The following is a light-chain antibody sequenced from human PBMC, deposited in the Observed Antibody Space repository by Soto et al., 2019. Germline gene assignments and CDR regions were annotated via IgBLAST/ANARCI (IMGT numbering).Light chain of an antibody. CDR1: QSISSW. CDR3: QQANSFPPT. CDR2: DAS. Sequence: DIQMTQSPSTLSASAGDRVTITCRASQSISSWLAWYQQKPGKAPKLLIYDASDLETGVPSRFSGSGSGTDFTLTISSLQPEDFATYYCQQANSFPPTFGQGTRLEIK. J-gene: IGKJ5*01. V-gene: IGKV1-12*01.